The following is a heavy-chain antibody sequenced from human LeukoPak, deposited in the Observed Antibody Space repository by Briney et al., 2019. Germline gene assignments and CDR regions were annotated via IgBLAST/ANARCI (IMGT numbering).Heavy chain of an antibody. J-gene: IGHJ6*03. V-gene: IGHV4-59*12. CDR2: IDYSGYT. D-gene: IGHD5-18*01. Sequence: PSETLSLTCTVSGGSISSYYWSWIRQPPGKGLEWIGYIDYSGYTNYNPSLKSRVTISVDTSKNQFSLKLSSVTAADTAVYYCARRAGGYSYGYGVGYYMDVWGKGTTVTISS. CDR1: GGSISSYY. CDR3: ARRAGGYSYGYGVGYYMDV.